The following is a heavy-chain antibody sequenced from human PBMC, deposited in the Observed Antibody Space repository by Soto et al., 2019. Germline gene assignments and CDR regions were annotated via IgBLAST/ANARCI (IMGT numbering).Heavy chain of an antibody. Sequence: GGSLRLSCAASGFTFSSYAMSWVRQAPGKGLEWVSAISGSGGSTYYADSVKGRFTISRDNSKNTLYLQMNSLRAEDTAVYYCAKDQRGSPYYDILTGPRIFDYWGQGTLVTVSS. D-gene: IGHD3-9*01. J-gene: IGHJ4*02. CDR3: AKDQRGSPYYDILTGPRIFDY. CDR2: ISGSGGST. CDR1: GFTFSSYA. V-gene: IGHV3-23*01.